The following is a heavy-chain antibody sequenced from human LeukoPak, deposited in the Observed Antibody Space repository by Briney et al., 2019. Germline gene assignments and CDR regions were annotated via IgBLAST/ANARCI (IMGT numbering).Heavy chain of an antibody. CDR2: VYDTGDT. CDR3: ARRATSGNYQMLHFDS. V-gene: IGHV4-59*08. CDR1: GTSISRTY. J-gene: IGHJ4*02. Sequence: SETLSRTGTVSGTSISRTYWSWIRQPPGRGLESVGYVYDTGDTNYNPSLKSRVTMALDTSKNQFSLTLGSVTAADTAIYYCARRATSGNYQMLHFDSWGQGILVTVSS. D-gene: IGHD1-7*01.